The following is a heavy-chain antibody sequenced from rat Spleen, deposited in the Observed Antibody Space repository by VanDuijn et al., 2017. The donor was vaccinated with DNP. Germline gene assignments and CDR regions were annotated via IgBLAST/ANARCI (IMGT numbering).Heavy chain of an antibody. V-gene: IGHV5-31*01. Sequence: EVQLVESGGGLVQPGRSLKLSCVASGLTFNNYWMAWIRQVPGKGLEWVASITGSGGNTYHPDSVKGRFTISRDNAKNTLYLQMNSLRSEDTATYYCAKDGRAMDAWGQGTSVTVSS. CDR2: ITGSGGNT. CDR1: GLTFNNYW. CDR3: AKDGRAMDA. J-gene: IGHJ4*01.